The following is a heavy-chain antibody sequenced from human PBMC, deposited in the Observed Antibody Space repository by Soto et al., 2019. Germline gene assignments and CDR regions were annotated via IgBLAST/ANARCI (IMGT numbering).Heavy chain of an antibody. CDR1: GFTFSSYA. CDR2: ISGSGGST. CDR3: AKGPLYDLWSGYV. J-gene: IGHJ4*02. Sequence: PGGSLRLSCAASGFTFSSYAMSWVRQAPGKGLEWVSAISGSGGSTYYADSVKGRFTISRDNSKNTLYLQMNSLRAEDTAVYYWAKGPLYDLWSGYVWGQGTLVNVSS. V-gene: IGHV3-23*01. D-gene: IGHD3-3*01.